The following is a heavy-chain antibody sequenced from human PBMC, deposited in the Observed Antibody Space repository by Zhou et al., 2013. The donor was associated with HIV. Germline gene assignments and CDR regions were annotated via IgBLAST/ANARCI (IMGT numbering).Heavy chain of an antibody. J-gene: IGHJ5*02. D-gene: IGHD5-18*01. CDR1: GFTFSRYA. V-gene: IGHV3-23*01. CDR3: VKDNGYSYDNWFDP. Sequence: EVQLLESGGGLVQPGGSLRLSCATSGFTFSRYAMSWVRQAPGKGLEWVSTISGSGGSTYDADSVKGRFTISRDNSKNTLYLQMNSLRAEDTAVYYCVKDNGYSYDNWFDPWGQGSLVTVSS. CDR2: ISGSGGST.